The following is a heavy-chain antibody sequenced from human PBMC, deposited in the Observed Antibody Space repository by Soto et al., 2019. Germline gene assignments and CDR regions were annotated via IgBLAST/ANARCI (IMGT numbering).Heavy chain of an antibody. D-gene: IGHD2-2*02. CDR3: AREGYCSSTSCYIGY. CDR2: IYYSGST. Sequence: QVQLQESGPGLVKPSQTLSLTCTVSGGSISSGGYYWSWIRQHPGKGLEWIGYIYYSGSTYYNPSLKSRVTISVDTSKNQYSLKLSSVTAADTAVYYCAREGYCSSTSCYIGYWGQGTLVTVSS. V-gene: IGHV4-31*03. CDR1: GGSISSGGYY. J-gene: IGHJ4*02.